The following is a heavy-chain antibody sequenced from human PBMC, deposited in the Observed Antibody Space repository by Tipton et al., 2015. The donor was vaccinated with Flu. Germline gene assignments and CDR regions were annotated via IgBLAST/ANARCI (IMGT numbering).Heavy chain of an antibody. CDR1: GRYITSGDF. Sequence: TLSLTCTVSGRYITSGDFWGWIRQSPVKGLEWIGEIYQDGTTYYNPSLKSRLSISLDTSKNRFSLNLSSVTAADTAVYYCAREGPYSSAWYGLDAFDIWGQGTMVTVSS. CDR2: IYQDGTT. CDR3: AREGPYSSAWYGLDAFDI. D-gene: IGHD6-19*01. V-gene: IGHV4-38-2*02. J-gene: IGHJ3*02.